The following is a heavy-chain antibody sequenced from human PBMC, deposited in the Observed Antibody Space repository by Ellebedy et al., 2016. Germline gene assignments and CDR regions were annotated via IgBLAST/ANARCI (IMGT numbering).Heavy chain of an antibody. Sequence: GGSLRLSCAASGFTFSSYSMNWVRQAPGKGLEWVTAISGSGGSTYYADSVKGRFTISRDNSKHTLFLQMNSLRAEDTAVYYCARAYSSSSGFDYWGQGTLVTVSS. J-gene: IGHJ4*02. CDR3: ARAYSSSSGFDY. V-gene: IGHV3-23*01. CDR2: ISGSGGST. D-gene: IGHD6-6*01. CDR1: GFTFSSYS.